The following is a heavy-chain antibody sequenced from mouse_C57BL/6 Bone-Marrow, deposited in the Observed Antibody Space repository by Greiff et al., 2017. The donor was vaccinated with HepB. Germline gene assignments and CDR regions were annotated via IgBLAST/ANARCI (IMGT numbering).Heavy chain of an antibody. CDR1: GYTFTDYN. CDR3: ARDYSNYGGWYFDV. Sequence: EVQLQQSGPELVKPGASVKIPCKASGYTFTDYNMDWVKQSHGKSLEWIGDINPNNGGTIYNQKFKGKATLTVDKSSSTAYMELRSLTSEDTAVYYCARDYSNYGGWYFDVWGTGTTVTVSS. V-gene: IGHV1-18*01. J-gene: IGHJ1*03. D-gene: IGHD2-5*01. CDR2: INPNNGGT.